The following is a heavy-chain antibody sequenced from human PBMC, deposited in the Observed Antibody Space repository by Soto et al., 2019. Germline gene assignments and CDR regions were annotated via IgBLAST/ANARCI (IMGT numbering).Heavy chain of an antibody. D-gene: IGHD1-26*01. CDR2: ISGSGGST. V-gene: IGHV3-23*01. CDR1: GFTFSSYA. Sequence: EAQLLESGGDLVQPGGSLRLSCAASGFTFSSYAMSWVRQAPGKGLEWVSAISGSGGSTYYADSVKGRFTISRDNSKKTVFLQMNGLRADDTAVYYCSGLRRWVGATSDRAFDIWGQGTMVTVSS. CDR3: SGLRRWVGATSDRAFDI. J-gene: IGHJ3*02.